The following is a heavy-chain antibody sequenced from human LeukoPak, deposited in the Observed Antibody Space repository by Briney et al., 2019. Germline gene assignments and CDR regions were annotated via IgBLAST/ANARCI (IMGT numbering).Heavy chain of an antibody. V-gene: IGHV1-46*01. CDR2: INPSGGGT. CDR3: ARDAALSDMGRVNFDY. D-gene: IGHD2-15*01. CDR1: GYTFISYY. Sequence: ASVKVSCKASGYTFISYYMHWVRQAPGQGLEWMGIINPSGGGTSYAQKFQGRVTMTRDTSSSTVYMELSSLRSEDTALYYCARDAALSDMGRVNFDYWGQGTLVTVSS. J-gene: IGHJ4*02.